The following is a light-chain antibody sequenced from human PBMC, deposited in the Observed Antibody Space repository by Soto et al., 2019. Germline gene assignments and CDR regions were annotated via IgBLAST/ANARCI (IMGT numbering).Light chain of an antibody. V-gene: IGKV4-1*01. CDR2: WAS. J-gene: IGKJ1*01. CDR3: QQYYSTPQT. Sequence: DIVMTQSPDSLAVSVGERATINCKSSQSVLYSSNNKNYLAWYQQKPGQPPKLLIYWASTRESGVPDRFSGSGSGTDFTLTISSLQAEDVPVYYCQQYYSTPQTFGQGTKVDIK. CDR1: QSVLYSSNNKNY.